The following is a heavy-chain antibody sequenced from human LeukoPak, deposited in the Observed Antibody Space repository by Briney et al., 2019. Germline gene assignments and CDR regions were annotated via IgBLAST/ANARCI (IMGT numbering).Heavy chain of an antibody. J-gene: IGHJ6*03. CDR3: ARHSTPYYDFWSGLTYYYMDV. CDR2: ISSSSSYI. V-gene: IGHV3-21*06. CDR1: GFTFSSYS. D-gene: IGHD3-3*01. Sequence: GGSLRLSCAASGFTFSSYSMNWVRQAPGQGLEWVSSISSSSSYIYYANSVKGRFTISRDNAKNSLYLQMNSLRAEDTAVYYCARHSTPYYDFWSGLTYYYMDVWGKGTTVTVSS.